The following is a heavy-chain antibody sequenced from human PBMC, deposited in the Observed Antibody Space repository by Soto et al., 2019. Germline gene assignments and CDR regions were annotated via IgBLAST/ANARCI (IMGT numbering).Heavy chain of an antibody. J-gene: IGHJ4*02. Sequence: QVQLVQSGAEVKKPGASVKVSCKASGYTFTSYDINWVRQATGQGLDSSGWMNPNGDNTGYALKFKGTFTRTTNTSISRAYMELTSLRSEDTSVYYCVRGNEYVGNFDYWGQGTLVTVSS. V-gene: IGHV1-8*01. CDR1: GYTFTSYD. CDR2: MNPNGDNT. CDR3: VRGNEYVGNFDY. D-gene: IGHD1-1*01.